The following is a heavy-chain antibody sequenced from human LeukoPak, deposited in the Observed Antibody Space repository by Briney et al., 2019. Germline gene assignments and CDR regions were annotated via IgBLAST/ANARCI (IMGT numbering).Heavy chain of an antibody. CDR2: IKQDGGEK. CDR3: ATGAFREWLRDNAFDI. Sequence: GGSLRLSCAASGFTFSSYWMSWVRQAPGKGLEWVANIKQDGGEKYYVDSVKGRFTISRDNAKNSLYLQMNSLRAEDTAVYYCATGAFREWLRDNAFDIWGQGTMVTVSS. CDR1: GFTFSSYW. D-gene: IGHD3-3*01. J-gene: IGHJ3*02. V-gene: IGHV3-7*01.